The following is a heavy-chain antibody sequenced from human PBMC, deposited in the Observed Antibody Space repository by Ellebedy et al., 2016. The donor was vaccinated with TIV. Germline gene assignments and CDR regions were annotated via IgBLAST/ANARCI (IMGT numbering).Heavy chain of an antibody. CDR3: ARENCSGGSCYLFYYGMDV. Sequence: MPSETLSLTCTVSGGPISSHYWTWIRQPPGKGLEWIGYIHYSGSTNYNPSVSSRVTISVDTSKNQFSLKLSSVTAADTAMYYCARENCSGGSCYLFYYGMDVWGQGTTVTVSS. V-gene: IGHV4-59*11. CDR2: IHYSGST. CDR1: GGPISSHY. D-gene: IGHD2-15*01. J-gene: IGHJ6*02.